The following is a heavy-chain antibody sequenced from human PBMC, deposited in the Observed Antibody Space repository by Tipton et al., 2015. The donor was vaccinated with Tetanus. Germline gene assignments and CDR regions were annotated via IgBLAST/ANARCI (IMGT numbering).Heavy chain of an antibody. J-gene: IGHJ3*02. CDR3: ARIGWPQQNKPAFDI. Sequence: TLSLTCSVSGGSISSYYWTWIRQPPGRGLEWIGFVHYSGRTNYSPSLRSRVSLSVDTSKNQFSLNLSSVTAADTAVYYCARIGWPQQNKPAFDIWGQGTGVTVSA. D-gene: IGHD6-19*01. V-gene: IGHV4-59*01. CDR2: VHYSGRT. CDR1: GGSISSYY.